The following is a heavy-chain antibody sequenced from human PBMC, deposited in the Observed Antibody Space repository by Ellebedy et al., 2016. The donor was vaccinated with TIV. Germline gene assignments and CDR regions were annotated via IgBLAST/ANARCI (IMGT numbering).Heavy chain of an antibody. CDR1: GFTFSSYG. CDR2: VNEDGSEE. Sequence: GESLKISCAASGFTFSSYGMYWVRQAPGKGLEWVANVNEDGSEEHYVDSVKGRFTISRDNDKNSLYLHMDSLRAEDTAIYYCARSSSSWYFWGQGTLVTVSS. V-gene: IGHV3-7*01. J-gene: IGHJ4*02. CDR3: ARSSSSWYF. D-gene: IGHD6-13*01.